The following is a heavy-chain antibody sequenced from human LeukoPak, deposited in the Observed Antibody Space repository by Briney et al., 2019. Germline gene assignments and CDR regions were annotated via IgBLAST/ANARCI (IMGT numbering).Heavy chain of an antibody. Sequence: GGSLRLSCAASGFTFSSYSMNWVRQAPGKGLEWVSSISSSSSYIYYADSVKGRFTISRDNSKNTLYLQMNSLRAEDTAVYYCARAMGICSRTSCSFDYWGQGTLVTVSS. J-gene: IGHJ4*02. CDR2: ISSSSSYI. CDR3: ARAMGICSRTSCSFDY. D-gene: IGHD2-2*01. V-gene: IGHV3-21*01. CDR1: GFTFSSYS.